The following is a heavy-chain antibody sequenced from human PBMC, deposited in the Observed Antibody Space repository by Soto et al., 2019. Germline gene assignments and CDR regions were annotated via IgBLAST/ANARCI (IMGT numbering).Heavy chain of an antibody. Sequence: QMQLVQSGPEVKKPGTSVKVSCKASGFTFTSSAVQWVRQARGQRLEWIGWIVVGSGNTNYAQKFQERVTITRDMSTSTAYMELSSLRSEDTAVYYCAAGVLEDRNWNDGPNKGVLKRSGSNFDYWGQGTLVTVSS. J-gene: IGHJ4*02. CDR3: AAGVLEDRNWNDGPNKGVLKRSGSNFDY. CDR2: IVVGSGNT. CDR1: GFTFTSSA. D-gene: IGHD1-1*01. V-gene: IGHV1-58*01.